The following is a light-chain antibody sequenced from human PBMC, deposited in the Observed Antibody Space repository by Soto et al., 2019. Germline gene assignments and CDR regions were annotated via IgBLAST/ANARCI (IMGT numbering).Light chain of an antibody. J-gene: IGKJ3*01. Sequence: DIQMTQSPSTLSGTVGDRVTITCRASQTISSWLAWYQQKPGKAPKLLIYKASTLKSGVPSRFSGSGSGTDFTLTISSLQPEDSATYYCQQSYRAPLTFGPGTKVDL. CDR1: QTISSW. V-gene: IGKV1-5*03. CDR2: KAS. CDR3: QQSYRAPLT.